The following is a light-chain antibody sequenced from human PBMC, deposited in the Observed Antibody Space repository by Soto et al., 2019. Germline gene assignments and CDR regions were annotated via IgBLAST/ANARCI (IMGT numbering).Light chain of an antibody. J-gene: IGLJ2*01. CDR2: DVT. CDR1: SSDVGDYNY. CDR3: SSYTSSGALGV. V-gene: IGLV2-14*01. Sequence: QSALTQPASVSGSPGQSITISCTGTSSDVGDYNYVSWYQQHPGKGPKLMIYDVTYRPSGVSNRFSGSKSGNTASLTISGLQAEDEADYYCSSYTSSGALGVFGGGTKLTVL.